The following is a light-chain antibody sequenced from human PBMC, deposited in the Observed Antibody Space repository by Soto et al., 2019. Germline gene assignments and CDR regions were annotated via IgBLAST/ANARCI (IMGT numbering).Light chain of an antibody. Sequence: EIVVTQSPATLSVSPGERAAISCMASQSVSSNLAWYQQKPGQAPRLLIYAASTRATGIPARFSGSGSGTDFNLTITSLQSEDSAVYYCQQYYHWPRTFGQGTKVHIK. J-gene: IGKJ1*01. CDR2: AAS. CDR3: QQYYHWPRT. V-gene: IGKV3D-15*01. CDR1: QSVSSN.